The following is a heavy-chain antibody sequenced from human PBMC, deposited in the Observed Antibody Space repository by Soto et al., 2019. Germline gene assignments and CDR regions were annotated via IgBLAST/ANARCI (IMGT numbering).Heavy chain of an antibody. CDR3: ASSKTVADIDYHWFDP. CDR2: IIPIFGTA. Sequence: QVQLVQSGAEVKKPGSSVKVSCKASGGTFSSYAISWVRQAPGQGLEWMGGIIPIFGTANYAQKFQGRVTITADESTSSAYMELSSLSSPYTAVYYCASSKTVADIDYHWFDPWGQGTLVTVSS. D-gene: IGHD4-17*01. V-gene: IGHV1-69*12. CDR1: GGTFSSYA. J-gene: IGHJ5*02.